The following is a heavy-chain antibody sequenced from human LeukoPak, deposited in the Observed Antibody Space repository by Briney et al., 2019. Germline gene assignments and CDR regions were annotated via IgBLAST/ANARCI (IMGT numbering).Heavy chain of an antibody. V-gene: IGHV1-46*01. CDR2: INPSGGST. CDR1: GYTFTSYY. D-gene: IGHD3-22*01. CDR3: AREGQTNYYDSSGADS. Sequence: ASVKVSCKASGYTFTSYYMHWVRQAPGQGLEWMGIINPSGGSTSYAQKFQGRVTMTRDTSTSTVYMELSSLRSEDTAVYYCAREGQTNYYDSSGADSGGREPRATVPS. J-gene: IGHJ4*02.